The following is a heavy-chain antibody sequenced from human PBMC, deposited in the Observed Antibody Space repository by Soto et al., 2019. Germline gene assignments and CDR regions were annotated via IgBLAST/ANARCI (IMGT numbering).Heavy chain of an antibody. D-gene: IGHD2-2*01. J-gene: IGHJ4*02. V-gene: IGHV3-74*01. CDR1: GFPFSSYW. CDR2: MNSDGSTT. Sequence: GGSLRLSCAGSGFPFSSYWMHWVRQAPGKGLVWVSRMNSDGSTTTYADSVKGRFTISRDNAKNTLFLQMNSLRAEDTAVYYCARGVGYCSSTSCSDFWGQGTLVTVSS. CDR3: ARGVGYCSSTSCSDF.